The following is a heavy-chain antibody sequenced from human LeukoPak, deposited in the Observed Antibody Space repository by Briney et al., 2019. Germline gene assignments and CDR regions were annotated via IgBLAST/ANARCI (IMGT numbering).Heavy chain of an antibody. D-gene: IGHD2-8*01. CDR3: ARSDIVLMVYATTPDAFDI. Sequence: PSETLSLTCTVSGGSISSYYWTWIRQPPGKGLEWIGYIYYSGSTNYNPSLKSRVTISVDTSKNQFSLKLSSVTAADTAVYYCARSDIVLMVYATTPDAFDIWGQGTMVTVSS. J-gene: IGHJ3*02. V-gene: IGHV4-59*12. CDR2: IYYSGST. CDR1: GGSISSYY.